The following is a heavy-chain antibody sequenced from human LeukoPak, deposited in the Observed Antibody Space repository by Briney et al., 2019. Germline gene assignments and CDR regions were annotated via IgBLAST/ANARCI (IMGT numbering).Heavy chain of an antibody. J-gene: IGHJ3*02. V-gene: IGHV3-21*04. CDR3: ARSYYGSGSYYNPLGTALSRGAFDI. CDR2: ISSSSSYI. Sequence: MPGGSLRLSCAASGFTFSSYSMNWVRQAPGKGLEWVSSISSSSSYIYYADSVKGRFTISRDNAKNSLFLQMNSLRAEDTAVYYCARSYYGSGSYYNPLGTALSRGAFDIWGQGTMVTVSS. D-gene: IGHD3-10*01. CDR1: GFTFSSYS.